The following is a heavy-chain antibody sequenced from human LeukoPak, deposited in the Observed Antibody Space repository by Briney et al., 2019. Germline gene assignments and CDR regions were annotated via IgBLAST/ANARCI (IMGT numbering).Heavy chain of an antibody. CDR3: AKDGSWSPNYFDY. CDR2: ISSSSSYI. J-gene: IGHJ4*02. D-gene: IGHD3-10*01. CDR1: GFTFSSYS. Sequence: PGGSLRLSCAASGFTFSSYSMNWVRQAPGKGLEWVSSISSSSSYIYYADSVKGRFTISRDNAKNSLYLQMNSLRAEDTAVYYCAKDGSWSPNYFDYWGQGTLVTVSS. V-gene: IGHV3-21*04.